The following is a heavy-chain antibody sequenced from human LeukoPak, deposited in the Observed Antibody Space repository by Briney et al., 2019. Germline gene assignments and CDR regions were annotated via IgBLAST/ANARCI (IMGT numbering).Heavy chain of an antibody. CDR3: AKSQAWFAHFDY. J-gene: IGHJ4*02. CDR1: GFTFSSYA. D-gene: IGHD3-10*01. Sequence: PGGSLRLSCAASGFTFSSYAMSWVRQAPGKGLEWVSVISGSGVSTHYADSVKGRFTISRDNSKNTLYLQMNSLRAEDTAVYYCAKSQAWFAHFDYWGQGTLVTVSP. CDR2: ISGSGVST. V-gene: IGHV3-23*01.